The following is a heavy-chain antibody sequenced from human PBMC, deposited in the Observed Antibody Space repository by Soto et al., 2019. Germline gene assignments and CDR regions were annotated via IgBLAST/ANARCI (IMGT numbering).Heavy chain of an antibody. Sequence: PSETLSLTCTVSGGSISSYYWSWIRQPPGKGLEWIGYIYYSGSTNYNPSLKSRVTISVDTSKNQFSLKLSSVTAADTAVYYCARGGLYDSSGYHKNNWFDPWGQGTLVTVSP. V-gene: IGHV4-59*01. J-gene: IGHJ5*02. CDR1: GGSISSYY. D-gene: IGHD3-22*01. CDR2: IYYSGST. CDR3: ARGGLYDSSGYHKNNWFDP.